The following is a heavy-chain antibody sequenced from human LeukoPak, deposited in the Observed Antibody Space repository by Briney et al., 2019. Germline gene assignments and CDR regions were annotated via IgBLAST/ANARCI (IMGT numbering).Heavy chain of an antibody. CDR1: GYTFTSYY. CDR2: INPNSGGT. D-gene: IGHD3-3*01. J-gene: IGHJ3*02. Sequence: ASVKVSCKASGYTFTSYYMHWVRQAPGQGLEWMGWINPNSGGTNYAQKFQGRVTMTRDTSISTAYMELSGLRSDDTAVYYCARTLFPTDAFDIWGQGTMVTVSS. V-gene: IGHV1-2*02. CDR3: ARTLFPTDAFDI.